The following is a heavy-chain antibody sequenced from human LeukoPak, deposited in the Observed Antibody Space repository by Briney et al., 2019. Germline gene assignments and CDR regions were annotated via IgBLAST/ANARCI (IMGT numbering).Heavy chain of an antibody. CDR3: ARARALQQWLGGYFDY. D-gene: IGHD6-19*01. Sequence: SETLSLTCTVSGGSISSGGHYWSWIRQHPGKGLEWIGYIYYSGSTYYNPSLKSRVTISVDTSKNQFSLKLSSVTAADTAVYYCARARALQQWLGGYFDYWGQGTLVTVSS. V-gene: IGHV4-31*03. CDR2: IYYSGST. CDR1: GGSISSGGHY. J-gene: IGHJ4*02.